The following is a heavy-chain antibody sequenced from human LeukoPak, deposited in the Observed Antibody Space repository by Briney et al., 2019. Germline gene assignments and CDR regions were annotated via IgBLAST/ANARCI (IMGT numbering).Heavy chain of an antibody. J-gene: IGHJ4*02. CDR1: GFTFRTYS. CDR2: ISDSSAM. Sequence: PGGSLRLSCAASGFTFRTYSMKWVRQAPGKGVEWVSYISDSSAMYYADSVRGRFTISRENDKNSLFLQMNSLRAEDTAVYYCARDGGYSGFDADCWGQGTLVTVSS. V-gene: IGHV3-48*01. CDR3: ARDGGYSGFDADC. D-gene: IGHD5-12*01.